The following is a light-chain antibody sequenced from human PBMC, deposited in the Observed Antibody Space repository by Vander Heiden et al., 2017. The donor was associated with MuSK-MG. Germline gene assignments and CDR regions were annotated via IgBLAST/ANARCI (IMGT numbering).Light chain of an antibody. CDR1: LGISNS. CDR2: ATS. V-gene: IGKV1-16*01. CDR3: RHEKHYPFT. J-gene: IGKJ4*01. Sequence: DVQMTQSPSSLSASVGDTVTITCRASLGISNSLAWFQQKPGQAPRSLISATSNLQGGVPSRFSGSGSGTDFTLTISSLQPEDSATYYCRHEKHYPFTFGGGTKVEIK.